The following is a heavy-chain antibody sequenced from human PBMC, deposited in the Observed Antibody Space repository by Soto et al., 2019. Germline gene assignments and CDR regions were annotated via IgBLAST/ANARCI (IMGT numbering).Heavy chain of an antibody. Sequence: QVQLIQSEAEVKKPGSSVRVSCTASGGIFGSHGFSWVRQAPGQRLEWVGGFIPIFRTLTYTEKFQARVRIAADESTNTVYLDLSSLTSEDTAVYYCVRHSITIVGGSPGRRGRFRPGGVWGQGATVIVSS. CDR2: FIPIFRTL. D-gene: IGHD3-3*01. J-gene: IGHJ6*02. CDR3: VRHSITIVGGSPGRRGRFRPGGV. CDR1: GGIFGSHG. V-gene: IGHV1-69*01.